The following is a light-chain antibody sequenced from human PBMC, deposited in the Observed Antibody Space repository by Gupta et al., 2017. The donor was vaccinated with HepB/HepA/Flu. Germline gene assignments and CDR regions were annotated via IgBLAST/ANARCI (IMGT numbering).Light chain of an antibody. CDR2: DDT. CDR3: ISYQTRGILEVV. J-gene: IGLJ3*02. Sequence: QSALTQPASVSGSPGQAITISCSGSSSDLGNSNYVSWFQQRPGKAPKLIIWDDTRRPSGVSNRFSGSKSGNTASLSIYGLQAEDEAHYFCISYQTRGILEVVFGGGTRITVL. V-gene: IGLV2-14*01. CDR1: SSDLGNSNY.